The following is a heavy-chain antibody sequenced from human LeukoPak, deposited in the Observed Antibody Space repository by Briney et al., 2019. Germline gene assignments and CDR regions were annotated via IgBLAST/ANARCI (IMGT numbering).Heavy chain of an antibody. J-gene: IGHJ6*04. CDR2: IYYSGST. V-gene: IGHV4-59*01. CDR3: ARAAAAGPHYYYGMDV. D-gene: IGHD6-13*01. CDR1: GGSISGYY. Sequence: PSETLSLTCSVSGGSISGYYWSWIRQPPGKGPEWIGYIYYSGSTNYNPSLKSRVTISVDTSKNQFSLKLTSLTAADTAVYYCARAAAAGPHYYYGMDVWGKGTTVTASS.